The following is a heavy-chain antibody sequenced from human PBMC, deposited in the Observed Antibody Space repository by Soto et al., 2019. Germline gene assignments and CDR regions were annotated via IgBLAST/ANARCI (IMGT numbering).Heavy chain of an antibody. Sequence: SVKVSCKASGGTFSSYAISWVRQAPGQGLEWMGGIIPIFGTANYAQKFQGRVTITADESTSTAYMELSSLRSEDTAVYYCAGKRVVVPAPLDYWGQGTLVTVSS. J-gene: IGHJ4*02. CDR1: GGTFSSYA. CDR2: IIPIFGTA. CDR3: AGKRVVVPAPLDY. D-gene: IGHD2-2*01. V-gene: IGHV1-69*13.